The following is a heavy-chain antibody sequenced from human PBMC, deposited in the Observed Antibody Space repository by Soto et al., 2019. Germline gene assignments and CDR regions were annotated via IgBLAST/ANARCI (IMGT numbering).Heavy chain of an antibody. CDR2: INHSGST. CDR3: ASYYEFWSGHSIGNLFDR. V-gene: IGHV4-34*01. Sequence: ERLPLTSVYCSGRLSRSYWSTIRQPPGKGLEWIGEINHSGSTNYNPSLQSRVTISVDTSKNTFYLKLSYVTQADTAVYHCASYYEFWSGHSIGNLFDRWGQGTLVT. J-gene: IGHJ5*02. D-gene: IGHD3-3*01. CDR1: SGRLSRSY.